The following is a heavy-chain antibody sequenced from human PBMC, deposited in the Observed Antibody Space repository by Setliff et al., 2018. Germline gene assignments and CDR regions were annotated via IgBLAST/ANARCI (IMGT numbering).Heavy chain of an antibody. Sequence: ASVKVSCKASGYTFTNYYIHWVRQTPGQGLEWMGIINPSGGRLSYAEKFQDSVTMTRDTSTNTVYMDLSSLRDDDTAVYYCAREVSTGENSGCDIWGQGTVVTVSS. CDR1: GYTFTNYY. D-gene: IGHD3-9*01. J-gene: IGHJ3*02. CDR2: INPSGGRL. CDR3: AREVSTGENSGCDI. V-gene: IGHV1-46*01.